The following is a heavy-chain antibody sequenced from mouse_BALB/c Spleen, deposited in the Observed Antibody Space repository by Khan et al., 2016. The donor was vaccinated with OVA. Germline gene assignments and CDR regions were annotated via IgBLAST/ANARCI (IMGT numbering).Heavy chain of an antibody. CDR3: ARPPNYSYTLAH. D-gene: IGHD4-1*02. CDR2: INTYTGET. Sequence: QIQLVQSGPELKKPGETVKISCKASGYTFTNYGMNWVKQSPGKALKWMGWINTYTGETTYADDFKGRFAFSLETSATTAYLQMNNLKTEDTATYICARPPNYSYTLAHWGQGTSVTVSS. CDR1: GYTFTNYG. J-gene: IGHJ4*01. V-gene: IGHV9-3-1*01.